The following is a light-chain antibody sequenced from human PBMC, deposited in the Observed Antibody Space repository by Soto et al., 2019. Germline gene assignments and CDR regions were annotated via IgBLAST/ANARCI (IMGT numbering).Light chain of an antibody. V-gene: IGLV1-40*01. J-gene: IGLJ3*02. Sequence: QSVLTQPPSVSGAPGQRVTISCTGSSSNIGAGYDVHWYQQLPGTAPKLLIYGNSNRPSGVPDRVSGSKSGTSASLAITGLQAEDEADYSCQSYDSSLSALFGGGAQLTVL. CDR2: GNS. CDR1: SSNIGAGYD. CDR3: QSYDSSLSAL.